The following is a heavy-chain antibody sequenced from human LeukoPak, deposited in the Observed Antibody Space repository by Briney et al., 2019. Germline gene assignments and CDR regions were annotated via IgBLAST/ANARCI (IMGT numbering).Heavy chain of an antibody. CDR2: IYYSRST. J-gene: IGHJ6*02. CDR3: ARVLMNYYYYGMDV. Sequence: TSEDLSLTCTVSGGANSRYYWRWIREPPGKGLEWIGYIYYSRSTNYNPSLKSRVTISVDTSKNQFSLKLSSVTAADTAVYYCARVLMNYYYYGMDVWGQGTTVTVSS. CDR1: GGANSRYY. V-gene: IGHV4-59*01.